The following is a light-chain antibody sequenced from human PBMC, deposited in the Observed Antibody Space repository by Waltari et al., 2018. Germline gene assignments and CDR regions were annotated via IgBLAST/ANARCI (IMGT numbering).Light chain of an antibody. J-gene: IGLJ7*01. V-gene: IGLV1-51*02. Sequence: QSVLTQPPSVSAAPGQRVTISCSGGSSNIGNNYVPWYRQFPGTAPKLLIYENSERHSGMPGRFSGSKSGTSATLDITGLQAGDEADYYCGTWDSSLSGAVFGGGTHLTVL. CDR1: SSNIGNNY. CDR2: ENS. CDR3: GTWDSSLSGAV.